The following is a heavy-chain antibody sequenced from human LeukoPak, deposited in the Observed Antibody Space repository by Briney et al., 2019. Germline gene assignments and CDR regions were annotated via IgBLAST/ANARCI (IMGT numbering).Heavy chain of an antibody. J-gene: IGHJ4*02. Sequence: PGGSLTLSCAASGLTGSTRFMSWVRQAPGKGLEWVSVIYSGGDTYYADSVKGRFTISRDNSKNTLYLQMNSLRAEDTAVYYCATSASSSWFPYFFDYWGQGTLVTVSS. CDR3: ATSASSSWFPYFFDY. CDR2: IYSGGDT. V-gene: IGHV3-66*01. D-gene: IGHD6-13*01. CDR1: GLTGSTRF.